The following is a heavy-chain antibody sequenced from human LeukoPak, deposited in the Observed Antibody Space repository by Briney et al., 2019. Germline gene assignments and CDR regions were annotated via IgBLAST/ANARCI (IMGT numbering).Heavy chain of an antibody. J-gene: IGHJ4*02. V-gene: IGHV1-69*05. Sequence: SVKVSCKASGYTFTSYAISWVRQAPGQGLEWMGRIIPIFGTANYAQKFQGRVTITTDESTSTAYMELSSLRSEDTAVYYCASQPTTVTTGPPGNWGQGTLVTVSS. CDR3: ASQPTTVTTGPPGN. D-gene: IGHD4-17*01. CDR2: IIPIFGTA. CDR1: GYTFTSYA.